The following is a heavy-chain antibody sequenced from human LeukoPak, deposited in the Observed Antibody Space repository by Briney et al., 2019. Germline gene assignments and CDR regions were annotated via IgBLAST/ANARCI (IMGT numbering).Heavy chain of an antibody. V-gene: IGHV1-18*01. J-gene: IGHJ4*01. CDR3: ARDRVGGDLTGVSLY. D-gene: IGHD4-17*01. CDR2: ISAYNGNT. Sequence: ASVKVSCKASGYPFDNFGLTWVRQAPGQGLEWMGWISAYNGNTHYAQKFRGRLTLTTETSTSTAYLELRSLKSDDTAVYYCARDRVGGDLTGVSLYWGQGTLVTVSS. CDR1: GYPFDNFG.